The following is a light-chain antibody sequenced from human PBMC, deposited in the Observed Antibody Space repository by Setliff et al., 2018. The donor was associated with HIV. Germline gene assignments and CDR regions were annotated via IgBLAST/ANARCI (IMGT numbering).Light chain of an antibody. CDR2: EVS. CDR3: SPYTSSSTLPYV. V-gene: IGLV2-14*02. CDR1: SGDVGRYNL. J-gene: IGLJ1*01. Sequence: QSVLTQPASVSGSPGQSITISCTGTSGDVGRYNLVSWYQQQPGKPPKLMIYEVSNRPSGVSNRFSGSKSGNTASLTISGLQAEDEADYYCSPYTSSSTLPYVFGTGTKVTVL.